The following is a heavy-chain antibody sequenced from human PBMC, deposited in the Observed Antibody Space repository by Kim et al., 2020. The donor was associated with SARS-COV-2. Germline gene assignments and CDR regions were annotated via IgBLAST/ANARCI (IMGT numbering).Heavy chain of an antibody. D-gene: IGHD3-9*01. CDR2: INPSGGST. CDR3: ARDGPYGYYYDILTGYFD. CDR1: GYTFTSYY. J-gene: IGHJ4*02. Sequence: ASVKVSCKASGYTFTSYYMHWVRQAPGQGLEWMGIINPSGGSTSYAQKFQGRVTMTRDTSTSTVYMELSSLRSEDTAVYYCARDGPYGYYYDILTGYFDWGQGTLVTVSS. V-gene: IGHV1-46*01.